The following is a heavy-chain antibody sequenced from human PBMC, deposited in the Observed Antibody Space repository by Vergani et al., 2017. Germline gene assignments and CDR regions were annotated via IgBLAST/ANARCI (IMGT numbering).Heavy chain of an antibody. V-gene: IGHV4-31*03. Sequence: QVQLQESGPGLVKPSQTLSLTCTVSGGSISSGGYYWSWIRQHPGKGLEWIGYIYYSGSTYYNPSLKSRVTISVDTSKNQFSLKLSPVTAADTAVYYCARKIRGYSYGFNYFDYWGQGTLVTVSS. D-gene: IGHD5-18*01. CDR3: ARKIRGYSYGFNYFDY. CDR2: IYYSGST. CDR1: GGSISSGGYY. J-gene: IGHJ4*02.